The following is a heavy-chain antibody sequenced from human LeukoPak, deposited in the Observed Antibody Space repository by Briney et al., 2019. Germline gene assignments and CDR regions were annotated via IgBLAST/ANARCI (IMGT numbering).Heavy chain of an antibody. CDR2: IYYSGST. V-gene: IGHV4-39*07. D-gene: IGHD3/OR15-3a*01. J-gene: IGHJ2*01. Sequence: SETLFLTCTVSGGSISSSSYYWGWIRQPPGKGLEWIGSIYYSGSTDYNPSLKSRVTMSIDTSKNQFSLKLTSVTAADTALYYCARGILGQGYFDLWGRDTLVTVSS. CDR3: ARGILGQGYFDL. CDR1: GGSISSSSYY.